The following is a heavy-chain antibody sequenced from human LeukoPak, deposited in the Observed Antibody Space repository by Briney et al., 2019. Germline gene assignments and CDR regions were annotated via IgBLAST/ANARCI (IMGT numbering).Heavy chain of an antibody. CDR3: AHSADRYYYDSSGYYREFDY. Sequence: SGPTLVNPTQTLTLTCTFSGFSLSTSGVGVGWIRQPPGKALEWLALIYWDDDKRYSPSLKSRLTITKDTSKNQVVLTMTNMDPVDTATYYCAHSADRYYYDSSGYYREFDYWGQGTLVTVSS. J-gene: IGHJ4*02. V-gene: IGHV2-5*02. CDR2: IYWDDDK. CDR1: GFSLSTSGVG. D-gene: IGHD3-22*01.